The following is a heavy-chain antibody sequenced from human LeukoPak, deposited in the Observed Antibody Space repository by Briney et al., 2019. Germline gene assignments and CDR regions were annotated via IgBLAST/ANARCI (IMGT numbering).Heavy chain of an antibody. Sequence: GGSLRLSCAASGFTFSNAWMSWVRQAPGKGLEWVGRIKSKTDGGTTDYAAPVKGRFTISRDDSKDTLYLQMNSLRDEDTAVYYCANELSYGDYSHSFAENWGQGTLVTVSS. V-gene: IGHV3-15*01. D-gene: IGHD4-17*01. CDR1: GFTFSNAW. J-gene: IGHJ4*02. CDR2: IKSKTDGGTT. CDR3: ANELSYGDYSHSFAEN.